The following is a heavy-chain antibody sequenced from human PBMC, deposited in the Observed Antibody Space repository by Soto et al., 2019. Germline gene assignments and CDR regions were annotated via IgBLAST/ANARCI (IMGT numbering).Heavy chain of an antibody. Sequence: SETLSLTCAVYGGSFSGYYCSWIRQPPGKGLEWIGEINHSGSTNYNPSLKSRVTISVDTSKNQFSLKLSSVTAADTAVYYCARDFRPTAPYDFWSGSTFDPWGQGTLVTVSS. V-gene: IGHV4-34*01. D-gene: IGHD3-3*01. J-gene: IGHJ5*02. CDR2: INHSGST. CDR3: ARDFRPTAPYDFWSGSTFDP. CDR1: GGSFSGYY.